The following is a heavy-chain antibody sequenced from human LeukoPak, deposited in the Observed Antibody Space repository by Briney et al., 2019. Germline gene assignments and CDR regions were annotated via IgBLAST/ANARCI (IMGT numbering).Heavy chain of an antibody. J-gene: IGHJ6*03. CDR3: ARRARYYYMDV. V-gene: IGHV4-38-2*02. Sequence: SETLSLTCTVSGYSISSDYYWGWIRQPPGKGLEWIGSMFHSGSTYYNPSLKGRVTISVDTSKNQFSLKLSSVTAADTAVYYCARRARYYYMDVGGKGPTVTVSS. CDR1: GYSISSDYY. CDR2: MFHSGST.